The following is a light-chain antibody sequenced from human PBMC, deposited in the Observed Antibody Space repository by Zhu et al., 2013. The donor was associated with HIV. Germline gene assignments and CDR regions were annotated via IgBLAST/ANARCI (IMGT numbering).Light chain of an antibody. CDR2: DND. J-gene: IGLJ3*02. CDR3: ASWDDSLSGWV. CDR1: SSNIGSNY. V-gene: IGLV1-47*01. Sequence: QSVLTQPPSASGTPGQRVTISCSGSSSNIGSNYVYWYQQLPGTAPKLLIFDNDKRPSGIPDRFSGSKSGTSASLAISGLQSEDEADYYCASWDDSLSGWVFGGGTKLTVL.